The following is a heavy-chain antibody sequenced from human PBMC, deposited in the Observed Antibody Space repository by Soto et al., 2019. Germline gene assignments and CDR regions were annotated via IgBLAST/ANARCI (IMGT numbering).Heavy chain of an antibody. V-gene: IGHV1-46*01. J-gene: IGHJ4*02. CDR1: GYTFTSNY. CDR3: ARGFCTTATCVVGDF. D-gene: IGHD2-21*02. CDR2: INPTGGST. Sequence: QVHLVQSGAEVKKAGASVKISCTSSGYTFTSNYLHWVRQAPGQGLEWMGMINPTGGSTYYAQRFQGRVTMTMDTSTSTVYMELSDLRSEDTAVYYCARGFCTTATCVVGDFWGQGTLVTVSS.